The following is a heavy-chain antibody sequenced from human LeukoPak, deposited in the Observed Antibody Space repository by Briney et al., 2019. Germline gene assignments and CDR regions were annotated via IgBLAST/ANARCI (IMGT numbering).Heavy chain of an antibody. CDR3: ARSSLERHYSFDF. D-gene: IGHD1-1*01. J-gene: IGHJ4*02. Sequence: GGSLRLSCAASGFTFSDYYMSWIRRAPGKGLEWLSYISASGGTTYYADSVNGRFTISRDNAKNSLFLEMNSLRVDDTAMYFCARSSLERHYSFDFWGRGTLVTVSS. CDR1: GFTFSDYY. CDR2: ISASGGTT. V-gene: IGHV3-11*01.